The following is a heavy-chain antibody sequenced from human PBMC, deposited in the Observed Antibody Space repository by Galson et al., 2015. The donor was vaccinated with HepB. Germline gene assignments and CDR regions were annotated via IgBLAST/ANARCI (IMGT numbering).Heavy chain of an antibody. D-gene: IGHD6-19*01. Sequence: SLRLSCAASGFTFSGSAIHWVRQASGKGLEWVGRIRSKASSHATAYTASLKGRFTISRDDSKNTAYLHMNSLKTEDPAVYYCARLGDLSGYSSLWCQGTLVTVSS. V-gene: IGHV3-73*01. J-gene: IGHJ4*02. CDR2: IRSKASSHAT. CDR3: ARLGDLSGYSSL. CDR1: GFTFSGSA.